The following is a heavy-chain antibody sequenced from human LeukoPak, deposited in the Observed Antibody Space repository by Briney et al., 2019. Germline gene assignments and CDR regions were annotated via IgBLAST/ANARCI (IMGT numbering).Heavy chain of an antibody. CDR2: MYSGGKT. Sequence: GGSLRLSCAASGFSVSSKYMSWVRQAPGKGLEWVSVMYSGGKTYYADSVKGRFTISRDNSKNTLYLQINSLRADDTAVYYCARWGTDSSAWYYFDYWGQGTLVTVSS. CDR3: ARWGTDSSAWYYFDY. J-gene: IGHJ4*02. CDR1: GFSVSSKY. V-gene: IGHV3-53*01. D-gene: IGHD3-22*01.